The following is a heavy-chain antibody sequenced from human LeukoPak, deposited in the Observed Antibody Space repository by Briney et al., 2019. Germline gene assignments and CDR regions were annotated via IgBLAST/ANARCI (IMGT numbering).Heavy chain of an antibody. CDR2: IIPIYDTA. CDR3: TRGTKFRDIATPFDY. D-gene: IGHD5-12*01. V-gene: IGHV1-69*13. CDR1: GGTFINYA. J-gene: IGHJ4*02. Sequence: SVKVSCKASGGTFINYAISWVRQAPGQGLEWMGGIIPIYDTADYAHSFQGRLTITVDESTNTVYMELNSLKSDDTAMYYCTRGTKFRDIATPFDYWGQGTLVTGSS.